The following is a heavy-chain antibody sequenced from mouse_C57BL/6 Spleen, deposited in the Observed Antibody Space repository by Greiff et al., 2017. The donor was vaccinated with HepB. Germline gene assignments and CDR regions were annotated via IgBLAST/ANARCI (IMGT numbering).Heavy chain of an antibody. CDR3: ARGDYYGSSYLDY. CDR1: GYTFTSYG. Sequence: VKLQESGAELARPGASVKLSCKASGYTFTSYGISWVKQRTGQGLEWIGEIYPRSGNTYYNEKFKGKATLTADKSSSTAYMELRSLTSEDSAVYFCARGDYYGSSYLDYWGQGTTLTVSS. D-gene: IGHD1-1*01. J-gene: IGHJ2*01. CDR2: IYPRSGNT. V-gene: IGHV1-81*01.